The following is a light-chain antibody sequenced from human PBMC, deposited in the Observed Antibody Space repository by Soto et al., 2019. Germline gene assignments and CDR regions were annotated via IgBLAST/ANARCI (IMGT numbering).Light chain of an antibody. J-gene: IGLJ2*01. CDR1: SSDVGNYNL. Sequence: QSVLTQPASVSGSPGQSITISCTGTSSDVGNYNLVSWYQQHPGKAPKFMIYEVTKRPSGVSDRFSGSKSGNTASLTISGLQTEDESDYYCCSYAGSSTLVFGVGTKLTVL. CDR3: CSYAGSSTLV. CDR2: EVT. V-gene: IGLV2-23*02.